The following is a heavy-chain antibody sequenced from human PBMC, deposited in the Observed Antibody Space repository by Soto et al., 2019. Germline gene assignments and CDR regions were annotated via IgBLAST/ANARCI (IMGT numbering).Heavy chain of an antibody. CDR2: TYYRSKWFH. D-gene: IGHD3-10*01. J-gene: IGHJ3*01. CDR1: GDSVSSDITS. V-gene: IGHV6-1*01. Sequence: QGQLQQSGPGLVKPSQTLSLTCAISGDSVSSDITSWNWTWQSPSRGLEWLGRTYYRSKWFHDYAASVKSRITINPDTSKNQFSLELNSMTPEDTAVYYCARGNALDVWGQGTVVTVSS. CDR3: ARGNALDV.